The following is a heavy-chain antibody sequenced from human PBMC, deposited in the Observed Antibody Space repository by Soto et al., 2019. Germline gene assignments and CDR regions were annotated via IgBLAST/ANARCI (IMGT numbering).Heavy chain of an antibody. V-gene: IGHV3-23*01. J-gene: IGHJ4*02. CDR2: ISGSGGST. CDR3: AKITHYDFWSGYLSDY. Sequence: EVQLLESGGGLVQPGGSLRLSCAASGFTFSSYAMSWVRQAPGKGLEWVSAISGSGGSTYYADSVKGRFTISRDNSKNTLYLQMNSLRAEDTAVYYCAKITHYDFWSGYLSDYWGQGTLVTVSS. CDR1: GFTFSSYA. D-gene: IGHD3-3*01.